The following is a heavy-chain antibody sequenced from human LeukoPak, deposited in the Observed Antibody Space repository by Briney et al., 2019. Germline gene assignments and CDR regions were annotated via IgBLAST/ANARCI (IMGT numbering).Heavy chain of an antibody. CDR2: IYTSGST. CDR1: GGSISSGSYY. J-gene: IGHJ4*02. D-gene: IGHD3-16*01. Sequence: TLSLTCTVSGGSISSGSYYWSWIRQPGGKGLEWIGRIYTSGSTNYNPSLKSRVTISVDTSKNQFSLKLSSVTAADTAVYYCARESVYDYADDYWGQGTLVTVSS. CDR3: ARESVYDYADDY. V-gene: IGHV4-61*02.